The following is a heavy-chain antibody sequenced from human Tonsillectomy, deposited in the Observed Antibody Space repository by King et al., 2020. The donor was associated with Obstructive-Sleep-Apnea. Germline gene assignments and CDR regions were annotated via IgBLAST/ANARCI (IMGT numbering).Heavy chain of an antibody. D-gene: IGHD3-10*01. CDR3: TTGATMVRGVDRNFDY. Sequence: VQLVESGGGLVKPGGSLRLSCAASGFTFSNAWMTWVRQGPGKGLEWVGRIKSKPDAGTTDYAAPVKGRFTISRDDSKNTLFLQMNSLKIEDTAVYYCTTGATMVRGVDRNFDYWGQGTLVTVSS. J-gene: IGHJ4*02. V-gene: IGHV3-15*01. CDR1: GFTFSNAW. CDR2: IKSKPDAGTT.